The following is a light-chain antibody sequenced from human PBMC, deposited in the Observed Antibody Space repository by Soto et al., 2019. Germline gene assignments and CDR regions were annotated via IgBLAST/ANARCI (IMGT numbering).Light chain of an antibody. CDR1: QSGGSN. CDR3: QQYTNWPPIT. Sequence: EILLTQSPATLPVSPGERATLACRASQSGGSNLAWFQQKPGQAPRLLIYGSSTRATGVPARFSGSGSGADFTLTISNLQSEDFAVYYCQQYTNWPPITFGQGTRLEIK. CDR2: GSS. J-gene: IGKJ5*01. V-gene: IGKV3-15*01.